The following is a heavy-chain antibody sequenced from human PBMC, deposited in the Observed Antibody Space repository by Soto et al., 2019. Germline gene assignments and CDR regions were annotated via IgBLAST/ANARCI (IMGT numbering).Heavy chain of an antibody. CDR1: GDSMTKYY. Sequence: QVQLQESGPGLVKPSETLSLTCTVSGDSMTKYYWSWIRQPAGKGLEWIGRIYTSGSTNYNPSLKSRVTMSIDTSNNHFSLKLTSVPAADTAVYYCARTVGAAYYCDFWGQGALVTVSS. D-gene: IGHD1-26*01. CDR3: ARTVGAAYYCDF. J-gene: IGHJ4*02. CDR2: IYTSGST. V-gene: IGHV4-4*07.